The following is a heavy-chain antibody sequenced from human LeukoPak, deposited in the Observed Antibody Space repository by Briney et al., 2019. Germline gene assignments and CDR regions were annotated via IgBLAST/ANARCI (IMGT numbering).Heavy chain of an antibody. V-gene: IGHV1-8*03. Sequence: ASVKVSCKASGYTFTSYGISWVRQATGQGLEWMGWMNPNSGNTGYAPKFRGRVTITRNISISTAYMELSSLRSEDTAVYYCVRGGASSSWYFSPGAFDIWGQGTMVTGSS. D-gene: IGHD6-13*01. CDR1: GYTFTSYG. CDR2: MNPNSGNT. J-gene: IGHJ3*02. CDR3: VRGGASSSWYFSPGAFDI.